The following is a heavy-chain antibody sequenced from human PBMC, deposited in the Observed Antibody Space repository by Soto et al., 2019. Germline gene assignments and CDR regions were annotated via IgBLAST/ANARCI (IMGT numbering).Heavy chain of an antibody. Sequence: QVQLVESGGGVVQPGRSMRLSCAASGFAFNTYAMHWVRQAPGKGLEWVTLISYHGTNKYYADSVKGRFTISRDNSKNALYLQLNSLRPADTAVYYCAIGSTSSTLYYYHGMDVWGKGTPVTVSS. CDR3: AIGSTSSTLYYYHGMDV. V-gene: IGHV3-30-3*01. CDR1: GFAFNTYA. J-gene: IGHJ6*04. CDR2: ISYHGTNK. D-gene: IGHD6-6*01.